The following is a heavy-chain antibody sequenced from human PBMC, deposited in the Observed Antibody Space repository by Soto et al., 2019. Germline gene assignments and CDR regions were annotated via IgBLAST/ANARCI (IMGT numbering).Heavy chain of an antibody. CDR2: IWYDGSNK. CDR3: ARDWQSFGELPEYFQH. Sequence: QVQLVESGGGVVQPGRSLRLSCAASGFTFSSYGMHWVRQAPGKGLEWVAVIWYDGSNKYYADSVKGRFTISRDNSKNTLYLQMNSLRAEDTAVYYCARDWQSFGELPEYFQHWGQGTLVTVSS. D-gene: IGHD3-10*01. J-gene: IGHJ1*01. V-gene: IGHV3-33*01. CDR1: GFTFSSYG.